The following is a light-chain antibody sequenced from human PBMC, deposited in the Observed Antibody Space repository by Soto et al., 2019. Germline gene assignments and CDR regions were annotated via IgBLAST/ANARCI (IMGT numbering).Light chain of an antibody. V-gene: IGKV3D-20*02. Sequence: EIVMTQSPATVSVSPWERVTLSCRASQSVSSNLAWYQQKPGQAPRLLIYGASSRATGIPDRFSGSGSGTDFTLNISRLEPEDFAVYYCQQRSDWPITFGQGTRLEIK. CDR3: QQRSDWPIT. J-gene: IGKJ5*01. CDR1: QSVSSN. CDR2: GAS.